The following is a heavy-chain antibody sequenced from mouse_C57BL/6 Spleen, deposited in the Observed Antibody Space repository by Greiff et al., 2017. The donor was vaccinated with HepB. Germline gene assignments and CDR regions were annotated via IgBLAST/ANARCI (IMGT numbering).Heavy chain of an antibody. CDR2: INPNNGGT. J-gene: IGHJ2*01. CDR1: GYTFTDYN. CDR3: ARPPYYYSSGWRYFDY. V-gene: IGHV1-22*01. Sequence: EVQLQQSGPELVKPGASVKMSCKASGYTFTDYNMHWVKQSHGKSLEWIGYINPNNGGTSYNQKFKGKATLTVNKSSSTAYMEIRSLTSEESAFYYCARPPYYYSSGWRYFDYWGQGTTLTVSS. D-gene: IGHD1-1*01.